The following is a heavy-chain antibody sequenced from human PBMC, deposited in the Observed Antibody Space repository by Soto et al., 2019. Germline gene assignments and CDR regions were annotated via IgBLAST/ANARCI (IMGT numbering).Heavy chain of an antibody. Sequence: RASVKVSCKASGYTFTSYDINWVRQATGQGLEWMGWMNPNSGNTGYAQKFQGRVTMTRNTSISTAYMELSSLRSEDTAVYYCARAPPLQRFLEWLLSYYYGMDVWGQGTTVTVSS. CDR1: GYTFTSYD. CDR3: ARAPPLQRFLEWLLSYYYGMDV. V-gene: IGHV1-8*01. D-gene: IGHD3-3*01. CDR2: MNPNSGNT. J-gene: IGHJ6*02.